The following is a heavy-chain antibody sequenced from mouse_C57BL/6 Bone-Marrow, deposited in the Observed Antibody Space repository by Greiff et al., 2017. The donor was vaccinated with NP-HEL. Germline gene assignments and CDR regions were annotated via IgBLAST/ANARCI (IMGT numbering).Heavy chain of an antibody. Sequence: QVQLQQSGAELVRPGTSVKMSCKASGYTFTNYWIGWAKQRPGHGLEWIGDIYTGGGYTYYNEKFKGRATLTADKSSNTAYMQISSLTSEDSAIYYGARTYSISFDYWGQGTTLTVSS. CDR3: ARTYSISFDY. CDR2: IYTGGGYT. V-gene: IGHV1-63*01. D-gene: IGHD1-1*01. CDR1: GYTFTNYW. J-gene: IGHJ2*01.